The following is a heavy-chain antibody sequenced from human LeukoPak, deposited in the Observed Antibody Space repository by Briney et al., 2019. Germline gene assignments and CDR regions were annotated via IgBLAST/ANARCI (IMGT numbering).Heavy chain of an antibody. V-gene: IGHV3-74*01. CDR1: GFTLSSYW. J-gene: IGHJ1*01. Sequence: GGSLRLSCATSGFTLSSYWMHWVRQAPGKGLVWVSRIKSDGRTNYADSVKGRFTISRDNAKNTVSLQMNSLRAEDTGVYYCARAPSEIGGYYPEYFRHWGQGTLVIVSS. CDR2: IKSDGRT. D-gene: IGHD3-22*01. CDR3: ARAPSEIGGYYPEYFRH.